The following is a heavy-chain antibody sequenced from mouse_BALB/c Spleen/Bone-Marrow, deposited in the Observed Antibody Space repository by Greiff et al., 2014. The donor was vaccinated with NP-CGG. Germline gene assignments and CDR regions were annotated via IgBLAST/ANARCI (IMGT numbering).Heavy chain of an antibody. Sequence: EVQLKQSGAELAKPGASVKLSCTASGFNIKNTCMQWVKQRPEQGLEWIGSIYPADGNTRYAQKFKGKATMTADKSSSTAYMQLSSLTSEDTAVYYCAGYYYGSNDGFAYWGQGTLVTVSA. V-gene: IGHV14-3*02. CDR1: GFNIKNTC. D-gene: IGHD1-1*01. CDR3: AGYYYGSNDGFAY. J-gene: IGHJ3*01. CDR2: IYPADGNT.